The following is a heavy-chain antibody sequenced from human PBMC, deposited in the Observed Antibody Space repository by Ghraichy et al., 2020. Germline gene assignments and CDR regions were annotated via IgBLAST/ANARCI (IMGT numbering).Heavy chain of an antibody. CDR3: AKEGTILTGYLPYYYYGMDV. J-gene: IGHJ6*02. CDR2: ISGSGGST. D-gene: IGHD3-9*01. V-gene: IGHV3-23*01. Sequence: LSLTCAASGFTFSSYAMSWVRQAPGKGLEWVSAISGSGGSTYYADSVKGRFTISRDNSKNTLYLQMNSLRAEDTAVYYCAKEGTILTGYLPYYYYGMDVWGQGTTVTVSS. CDR1: GFTFSSYA.